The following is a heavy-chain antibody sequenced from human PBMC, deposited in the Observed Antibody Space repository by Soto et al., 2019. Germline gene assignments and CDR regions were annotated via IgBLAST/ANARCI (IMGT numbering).Heavy chain of an antibody. CDR1: GFTFDDYA. CDR3: AKDVSSSRDFWSGYYFDY. D-gene: IGHD3-3*01. Sequence: GESLKISCAASGFTFDDYAMHWVRQAPGKGLEWVSLISGDGGSTYYADSVKGRFTISRDNSKNSLYLQMNSLRTEDTALYYCAKDVSSSRDFWSGYYFDYWGQGTLVTVSS. V-gene: IGHV3-43*02. J-gene: IGHJ4*02. CDR2: ISGDGGST.